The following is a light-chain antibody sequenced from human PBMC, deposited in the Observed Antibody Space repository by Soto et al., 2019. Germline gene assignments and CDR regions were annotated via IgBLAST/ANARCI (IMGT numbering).Light chain of an antibody. V-gene: IGLV2-14*01. CDR3: SSHTSSSTVI. Sequence: QSALTQPASVSGSPGQSITISCTGSSSDVGAYNYVSWYQQHPGEAPKFLIYDVSKRPSGVSNRFSGSKSGNTASLTISGLQAEDEADYYCSSHTSSSTVIFGGGTKVTVL. CDR1: SSDVGAYNY. CDR2: DVS. J-gene: IGLJ2*01.